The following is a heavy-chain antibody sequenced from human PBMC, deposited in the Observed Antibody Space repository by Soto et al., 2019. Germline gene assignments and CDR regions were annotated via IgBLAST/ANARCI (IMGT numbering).Heavy chain of an antibody. CDR1: EFTFSSYG. CDR3: AKDTYYHETTGYYEFDY. Sequence: QVQLVESGGGVVQPGRSLTLSCAASEFTFSSYGIHWVRQAPGKGLEWVAVISYDGSKKQYADSVKGRFTISRDNSKNTLHMQMNSLRAEDTAVYYCAKDTYYHETTGYYEFDYWGQGTLVTVSS. CDR2: ISYDGSKK. V-gene: IGHV3-30*18. D-gene: IGHD3-22*01. J-gene: IGHJ4*02.